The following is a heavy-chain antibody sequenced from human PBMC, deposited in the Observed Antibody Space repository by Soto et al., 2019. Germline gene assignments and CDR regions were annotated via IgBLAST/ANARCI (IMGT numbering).Heavy chain of an antibody. D-gene: IGHD2-2*01. CDR2: IYHSGST. J-gene: IGHJ3*02. CDR1: GGSISSCGYS. CDR3: ARSPYADALDI. Sequence: SETLSLTCAVSGGSISSCGYSWSWIRQPPGKGLEWIGYIYHSGSTYYNPSLKSRVTMSVDTSKNQFSLKVDSLTAEDTAVYYCARSPYADALDIWGQGTMVTVSS. V-gene: IGHV4-30-2*01.